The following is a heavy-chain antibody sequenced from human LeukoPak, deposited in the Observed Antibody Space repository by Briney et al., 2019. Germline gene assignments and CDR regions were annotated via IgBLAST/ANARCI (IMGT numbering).Heavy chain of an antibody. J-gene: IGHJ4*02. Sequence: ASVKVSCKSSGYTFTSYGISWVRQAPGQGLGWMGWISAYNGNVNYAQKLQGRVTMTTDTSTSTAYMELRSLRSDDTAAYYCARETTPRYDSSGYRPPLFDYWGQGTLVTVSS. CDR2: ISAYNGNV. CDR3: ARETTPRYDSSGYRPPLFDY. V-gene: IGHV1-18*01. CDR1: GYTFTSYG. D-gene: IGHD3-22*01.